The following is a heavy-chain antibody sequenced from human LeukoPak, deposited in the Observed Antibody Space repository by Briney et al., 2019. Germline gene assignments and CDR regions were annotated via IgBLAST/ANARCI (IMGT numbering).Heavy chain of an antibody. CDR2: ICPDGTVT. J-gene: IGHJ4*02. CDR3: VRDFRSADY. CDR1: GFTFSTYC. V-gene: IGHV3-74*01. Sequence: QTGGSLRVSCAASGFTFSTYCMHWVRQAPGKGPMWVSRICPDGTVTNYADSVKARFIISRDNARNTVYLQMNSLRVEDTAVYYCVRDFRSADYWGQGTLVTVSS.